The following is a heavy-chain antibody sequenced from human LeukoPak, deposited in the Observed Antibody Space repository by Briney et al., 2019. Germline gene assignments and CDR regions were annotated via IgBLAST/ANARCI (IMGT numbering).Heavy chain of an antibody. Sequence: GGSLRLSCAASGFTFSSYSMNWVRQAPGKGLEWVSSISSSSYIYYADSVKGRFTISRDNAKNSLYLQMNSLRAEDTAVYYCATRPADAVMGPLDYWGQGTLVTVSS. CDR3: ATRPADAVMGPLDY. V-gene: IGHV3-21*01. D-gene: IGHD5-18*01. CDR2: ISSSSYI. CDR1: GFTFSSYS. J-gene: IGHJ4*03.